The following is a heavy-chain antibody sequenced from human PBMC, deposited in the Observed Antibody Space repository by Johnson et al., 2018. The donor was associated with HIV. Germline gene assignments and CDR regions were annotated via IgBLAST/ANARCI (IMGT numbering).Heavy chain of an antibody. Sequence: QVQLVESGGSLVKPGGSMRLSCAASGFTFTDYYMTWIRQAPGKGLEWVSHISTSGGGIYYADSVKGRFTISRDNARNSLYLQMNSLRAEDAAVYYCARVRYSSGWPSYAFDIWGQGTMVTVSS. CDR2: ISTSGGGI. J-gene: IGHJ3*02. CDR3: ARVRYSSGWPSYAFDI. V-gene: IGHV3-11*04. CDR1: GFTFTDYY. D-gene: IGHD6-19*01.